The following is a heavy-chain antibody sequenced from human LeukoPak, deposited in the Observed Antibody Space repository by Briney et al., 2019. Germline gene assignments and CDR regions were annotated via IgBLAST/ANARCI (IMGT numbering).Heavy chain of an antibody. J-gene: IGHJ4*02. CDR3: AREGGSYHGSQFDY. V-gene: IGHV1-69*04. Sequence: SVKVSCKAPGGTFSSYAISWVRQAPGQGLEWMGRIIPIFDITNYAQKLQGRVTITADKSTSTAYMELSSLTSEDTAVYYCAREGGSYHGSQFDYWGQGTLVTVSS. CDR1: GGTFSSYA. CDR2: IIPIFDIT. D-gene: IGHD1-26*01.